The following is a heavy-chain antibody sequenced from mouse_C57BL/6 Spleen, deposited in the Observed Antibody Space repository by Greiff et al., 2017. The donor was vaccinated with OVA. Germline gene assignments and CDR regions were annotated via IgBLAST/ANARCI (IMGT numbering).Heavy chain of an antibody. D-gene: IGHD1-1*01. Sequence: QVQLQQPGAELVMPGASVKLSCKASGYTFTSYWMHWVKQRPGQGLEWIGEIDPSDSYTNYNQKFKGKSTLTVDKSSSTAYMQLSSLTSEDSAVYYCIYGSSPSYAMDYWGQGTSVTVSS. J-gene: IGHJ4*01. CDR2: IDPSDSYT. V-gene: IGHV1-69*01. CDR3: IYGSSPSYAMDY. CDR1: GYTFTSYW.